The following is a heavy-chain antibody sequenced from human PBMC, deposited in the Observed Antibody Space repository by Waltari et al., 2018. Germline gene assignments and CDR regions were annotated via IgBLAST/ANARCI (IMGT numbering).Heavy chain of an antibody. Sequence: QVQLVQSGAEVKKPGSSVKVSCKASGGTFSSYAISWVRQAPGQGLEWMGGIIPILGTANYAQKFQGRVTITADESTSTAYMELSSLRSEDTAVYYCARDGDCTNGVCYGGGVDFDYWGQGTLVTVSS. J-gene: IGHJ4*02. V-gene: IGHV1-69*01. CDR1: GGTFSSYA. CDR3: ARDGDCTNGVCYGGGVDFDY. CDR2: IIPILGTA. D-gene: IGHD2-8*01.